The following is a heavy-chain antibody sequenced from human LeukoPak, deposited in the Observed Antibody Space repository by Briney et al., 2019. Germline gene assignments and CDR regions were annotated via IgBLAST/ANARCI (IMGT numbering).Heavy chain of an antibody. CDR3: ARDHRIVGAPMGY. D-gene: IGHD1-26*01. Sequence: ASVKVSCKVSGYTLTELSMHWVRQAPGKGLEWMGGFDPEDGETIYAQKFQGRVTMTTDTSTSTAYMELRSLRSDDTAVYYCARDHRIVGAPMGYWGQGTLVTVSS. CDR2: FDPEDGET. J-gene: IGHJ4*02. V-gene: IGHV1-24*01. CDR1: GYTLTELS.